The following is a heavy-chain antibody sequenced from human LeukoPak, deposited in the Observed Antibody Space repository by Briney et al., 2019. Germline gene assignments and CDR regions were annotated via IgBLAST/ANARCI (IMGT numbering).Heavy chain of an antibody. CDR2: VFDSGGT. CDR3: ARGYSSSWNYFDY. V-gene: IGHV4-59*01. CDR1: GGSISSYY. D-gene: IGHD6-13*01. Sequence: SETLSLTCTVSGGSISSYYWSWIRQPPGKGLEWIGYVFDSGGTNYNPSLKSRVTISVDTSKKQFSLKLSSVTAADTAVYYCARGYSSSWNYFDYWGQGTLVTVSS. J-gene: IGHJ4*02.